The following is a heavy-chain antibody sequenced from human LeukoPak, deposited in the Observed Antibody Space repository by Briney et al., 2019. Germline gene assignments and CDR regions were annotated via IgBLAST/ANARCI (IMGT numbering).Heavy chain of an antibody. D-gene: IGHD4-23*01. V-gene: IGHV1-18*04. CDR1: GYTFTSYS. CDR2: ISPSNGDT. Sequence: GASVKVSCKASGYTFTSYSINWVRRAPGQGLEWMGWISPSNGDTSYAQKVQDRVTMTTDTSTTTVYMELRSLGSDDTAIYHCVRDSGWELRHFFFDDWGQGTLVTVSS. J-gene: IGHJ4*02. CDR3: VRDSGWELRHFFFDD.